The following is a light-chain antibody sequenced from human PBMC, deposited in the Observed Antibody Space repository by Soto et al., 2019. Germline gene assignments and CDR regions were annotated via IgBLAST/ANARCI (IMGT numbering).Light chain of an antibody. CDR3: SSYAGANRV. J-gene: IGLJ1*01. V-gene: IGLV2-8*01. CDR2: EVT. Sequence: SALTQPPSASGSPGQSVTISCTGTISDVGANNYVSWYQQHPGKAPKLMIYEVTKRPSGVPDRFSGSKSGNTASLTVSGLQAEDEADYYCSSYAGANRVFGTGTKVTVL. CDR1: ISDVGANNY.